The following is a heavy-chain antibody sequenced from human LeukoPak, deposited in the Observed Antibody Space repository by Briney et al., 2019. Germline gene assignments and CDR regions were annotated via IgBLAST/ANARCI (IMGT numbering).Heavy chain of an antibody. CDR3: ARDYFAFDKGLLFDY. Sequence: LSGGSLRLSCAASGFTFSSYEMNWVRQAPGKGLEWVSYISSSGSTIYYADSAKGRFTISRDNAKNSLYLQMNSLRAEDTAVYYCARDYFAFDKGLLFDYWGQGTLVTVSS. J-gene: IGHJ4*02. D-gene: IGHD3-22*01. CDR2: ISSSGSTI. V-gene: IGHV3-48*03. CDR1: GFTFSSYE.